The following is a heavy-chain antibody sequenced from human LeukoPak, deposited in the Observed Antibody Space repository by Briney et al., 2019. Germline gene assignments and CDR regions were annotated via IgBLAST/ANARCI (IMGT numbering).Heavy chain of an antibody. CDR3: ARDLNMVRGVSFDY. J-gene: IGHJ4*02. Sequence: GGSLRLSCAASGFTFSSYAMHWVRQAPGKGLEWVAVISYDGSNKYYADSVKGRFTISRDNSKNTLYLQMNSLRAEDTAVYYCARDLNMVRGVSFDYWGQGTLVSVSS. CDR2: ISYDGSNK. CDR1: GFTFSSYA. D-gene: IGHD3-10*01. V-gene: IGHV3-30-3*01.